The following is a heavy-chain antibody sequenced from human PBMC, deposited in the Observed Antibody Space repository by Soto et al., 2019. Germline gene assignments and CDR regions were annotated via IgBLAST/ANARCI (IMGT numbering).Heavy chain of an antibody. CDR1: GYSFTNYW. V-gene: IGHV5-51*01. D-gene: IGHD6-19*01. CDR2: IYPGDSDT. Sequence: LGESLKISCKCSGYSFTNYWIGWVRQMPGKGLEWMGIIYPGDSDTRYSPSFQGQVTISADKSISTAYLQWSSLKASDTAMYYCARPREAGKNYYGVDVWGQGTTVTVSS. J-gene: IGHJ6*02. CDR3: ARPREAGKNYYGVDV.